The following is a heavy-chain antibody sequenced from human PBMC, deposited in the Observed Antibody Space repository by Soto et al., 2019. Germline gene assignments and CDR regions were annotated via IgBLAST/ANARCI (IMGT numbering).Heavy chain of an antibody. CDR1: GYTFTGYY. J-gene: IGHJ6*02. Sequence: ASVKVSCKASGYTFTGYYMHWVRQAPGQGLEWIGWINPNSGGTNYAQKFQGRVTMTRDTSISTAYMELSRLRSDDTAVYYCARDEYYGSGTASDYYYYYGMDVWGQGTTVTVSS. D-gene: IGHD3-10*01. V-gene: IGHV1-2*02. CDR2: INPNSGGT. CDR3: ARDEYYGSGTASDYYYYYGMDV.